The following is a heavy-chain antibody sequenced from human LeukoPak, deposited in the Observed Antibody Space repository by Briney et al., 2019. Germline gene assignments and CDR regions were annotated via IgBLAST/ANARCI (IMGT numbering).Heavy chain of an antibody. CDR3: ARGATDVTRWFDP. CDR1: GFAFDDYG. D-gene: IGHD1-1*01. Sequence: GGSLRLSCTSSGFAFDDYGMGWVRQAPGKGLEWVSGINWNGDSTNYADSVKGRFTISRDNAKNSLYLQMNGLRAEDTAVYYCARGATDVTRWFDPWGQGTRVTVSS. CDR2: INWNGDST. V-gene: IGHV3-20*04. J-gene: IGHJ5*02.